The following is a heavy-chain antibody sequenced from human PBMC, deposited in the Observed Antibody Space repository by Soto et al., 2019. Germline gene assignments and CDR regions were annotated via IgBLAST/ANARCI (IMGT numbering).Heavy chain of an antibody. CDR3: AKDLLGPGRAYGMDV. CDR1: GFTFSSYG. Sequence: QVQLVESGGGVVQPGRSLRLSCAASGFTFSSYGMHWVRQAPGKGLEWVAVISYDGSNKYYADSVKGRFTISRDNSKNTLYLQMKSLRAEDTAEYYCAKDLLGPGRAYGMDVWGQGTTVTVSS. D-gene: IGHD7-27*01. J-gene: IGHJ6*02. V-gene: IGHV3-30*18. CDR2: ISYDGSNK.